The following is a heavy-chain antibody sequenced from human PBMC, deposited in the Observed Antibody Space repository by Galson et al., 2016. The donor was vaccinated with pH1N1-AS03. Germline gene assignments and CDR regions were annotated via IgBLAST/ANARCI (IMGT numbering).Heavy chain of an antibody. CDR3: ARRDVVAGTWGAFDI. CDR1: GGSIKTDGYY. Sequence: TLSLTCTVSGGSIKTDGYYWSWIRQHPGKGLEWIGFMYYSGDTCSNPSLKSRVIISVDTSKNQFSLRLTSVTAADTAVYYCARRDVVAGTWGAFDIWGQGTMVTVSS. D-gene: IGHD6-19*01. J-gene: IGHJ3*02. V-gene: IGHV4-31*03. CDR2: MYYSGDT.